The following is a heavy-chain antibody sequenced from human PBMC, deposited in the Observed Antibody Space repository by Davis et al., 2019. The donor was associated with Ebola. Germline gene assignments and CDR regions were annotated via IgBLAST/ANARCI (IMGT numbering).Heavy chain of an antibody. D-gene: IGHD5-18*01. Sequence: GESLKISCAASGFTFSGHWMGWVRQAPGKGLEWVANIKQDASEKTYVDSVKGRFTISRDNAKNSLYLQMNSLRAEDTAVYYCASGLRGYSYGNWFDTWGQGTLVTVSS. CDR1: GFTFSGHW. CDR3: ASGLRGYSYGNWFDT. V-gene: IGHV3-7*01. CDR2: IKQDASEK. J-gene: IGHJ5*02.